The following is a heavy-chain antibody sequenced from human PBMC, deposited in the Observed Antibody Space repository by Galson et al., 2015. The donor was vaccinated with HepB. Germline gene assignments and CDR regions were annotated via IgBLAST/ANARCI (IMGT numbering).Heavy chain of an antibody. Sequence: ETLSLTCTVSGGSVSSGSYYWSWIRQPPGKGLEWIGYIYYSGSTNYNPSLKSRVTISVDTSKNQFSLKLSSVTAADTAVYYCARDYRYSSGYYFDYWGQGTLVTVSS. CDR3: ARDYRYSSGYYFDY. CDR1: GGSVSSGSYY. CDR2: IYYSGST. J-gene: IGHJ4*02. D-gene: IGHD6-19*01. V-gene: IGHV4-61*01.